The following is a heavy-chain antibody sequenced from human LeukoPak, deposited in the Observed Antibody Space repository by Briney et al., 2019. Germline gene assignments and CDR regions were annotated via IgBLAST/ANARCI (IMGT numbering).Heavy chain of an antibody. CDR2: TYYRSKWYS. D-gene: IGHD3-16*02. CDR3: ARDPDPFSRLSVFDI. V-gene: IGHV6-1*01. J-gene: IGHJ3*02. Sequence: SQTLSLTCAISGDSVSRNSAAWYWIRQSPSRDLEWLGRTYYRSKWYSDYAEFVKSRITINPDTSKNQFSLQLNSVTPEDTAVYYCARDPDPFSRLSVFDIWGQGTMVTVSS. CDR1: GDSVSRNSAA.